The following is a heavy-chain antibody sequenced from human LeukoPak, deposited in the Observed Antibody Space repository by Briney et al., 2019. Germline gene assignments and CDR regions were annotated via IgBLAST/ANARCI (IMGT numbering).Heavy chain of an antibody. CDR3: ARDPYSGGYGDYYYYYMDL. V-gene: IGHV3-21*01. CDR2: ITSSSTYI. Sequence: PGGSLRLSCAASGFTFSTYNMNWVRQAPGKGLEWVSSITSSSTYIYYADSVKGRFTISRDNAKNSLYLQMNSLRAEDTAVYYCARDPYSGGYGDYYYYYMDLWGQGTTVTTSS. D-gene: IGHD1-26*01. CDR1: GFTFSTYN. J-gene: IGHJ6*03.